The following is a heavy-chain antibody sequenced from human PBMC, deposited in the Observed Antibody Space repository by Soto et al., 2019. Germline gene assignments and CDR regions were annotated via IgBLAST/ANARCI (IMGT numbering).Heavy chain of an antibody. CDR2: INPNSGGT. V-gene: IGHV1-2*04. CDR1: GYTFTGYY. Sequence: RASVKVSCKASGYTFTGYYMHWVRQAPGQGLEWMGWINPNSGGTNYAQKFQGWVTMTRDTSISTAYMELSRLRSDDTAVYYCARGKGDYFTPSGVNYGMDVWGQGTTVTVSS. CDR3: ARGKGDYFTPSGVNYGMDV. D-gene: IGHD4-17*01. J-gene: IGHJ6*02.